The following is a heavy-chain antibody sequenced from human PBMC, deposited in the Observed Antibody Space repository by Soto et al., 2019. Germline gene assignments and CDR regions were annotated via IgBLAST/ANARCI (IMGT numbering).Heavy chain of an antibody. Sequence: QVQLQESGPGLVKPSETLSLTCTVSGGSINNYYWSWIRQPPGKGLEWIGYIYHSGSTNYNPSLKSRVTISVDTSKNQFSLKLSSVTAADTAVYYCARGRSSGWNRLDYWGQGTLVTVSS. CDR2: IYHSGST. D-gene: IGHD6-19*01. CDR3: ARGRSSGWNRLDY. V-gene: IGHV4-59*01. CDR1: GGSINNYY. J-gene: IGHJ4*02.